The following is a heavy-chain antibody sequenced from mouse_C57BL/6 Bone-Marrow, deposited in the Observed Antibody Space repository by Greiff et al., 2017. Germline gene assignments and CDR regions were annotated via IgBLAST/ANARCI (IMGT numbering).Heavy chain of an antibody. Sequence: QVQLQQPGTELVKPGASVKLSCKASGYTFTSYWLHWVKQRPGQGLEWIGNINPSNGGTNYNEKFKSKATLTVDKSSSTAYMQLSSLTSADSAVYYCARAGYYCGSSTPGAYWGQGTLVTVSA. D-gene: IGHD1-1*01. J-gene: IGHJ3*01. V-gene: IGHV1-53*01. CDR1: GYTFTSYW. CDR3: ARAGYYCGSSTPGAY. CDR2: INPSNGGT.